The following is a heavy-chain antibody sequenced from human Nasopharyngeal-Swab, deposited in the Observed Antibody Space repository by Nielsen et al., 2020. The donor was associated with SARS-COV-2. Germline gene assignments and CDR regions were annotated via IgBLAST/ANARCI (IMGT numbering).Heavy chain of an antibody. D-gene: IGHD3-10*01. J-gene: IGHJ6*02. CDR3: AKSLRGVSLSFGYYYGLDV. CDR2: VSYDGRHK. V-gene: IGHV3-30*18. Sequence: WIRQPPGKGLEWVAVVSYDGRHKSYADSVKGRFTVSRDNSKNTMYLQMSSLRAEGTAIYYCAKSLRGVSLSFGYYYGLDVWGQGTTVTVSS.